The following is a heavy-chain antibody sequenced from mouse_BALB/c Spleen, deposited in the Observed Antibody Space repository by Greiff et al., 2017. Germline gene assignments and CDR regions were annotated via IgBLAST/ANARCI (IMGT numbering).Heavy chain of an antibody. CDR3: AREFTTATYYAMDY. CDR2: ISSGGSYT. J-gene: IGHJ4*01. V-gene: IGHV5-9-4*01. D-gene: IGHD1-2*01. CDR1: GFTFSSYA. Sequence: EVQLVESGGGLVKPGGSLKLSCAASGFTFSSYAMSWVRQSPEKRLEWVAEISSGGSYTYYPDTVTGRFTISRDNAKNTLYLEMSSLRSEDTAMYYCAREFTTATYYAMDYWGQGTSVTVSS.